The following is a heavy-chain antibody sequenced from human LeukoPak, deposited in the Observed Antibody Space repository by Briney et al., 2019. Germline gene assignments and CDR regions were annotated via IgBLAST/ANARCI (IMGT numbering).Heavy chain of an antibody. D-gene: IGHD3-10*01. V-gene: IGHV3-48*02. CDR2: ISSSSSTI. J-gene: IGHJ5*02. Sequence: PGGSLRLCCAASGFTFSSYSMNWVRQAPGKGLEWVSYISSSSSTIYYADSVKGRFTISRDNAKNSLYLQMNSLRDEDTAVYYCARDGHYYGSGRIANNWFDPWGQGTLVTVSS. CDR3: ARDGHYYGSGRIANNWFDP. CDR1: GFTFSSYS.